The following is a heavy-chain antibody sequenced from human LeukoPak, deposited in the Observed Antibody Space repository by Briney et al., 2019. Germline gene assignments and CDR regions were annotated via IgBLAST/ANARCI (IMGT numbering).Heavy chain of an antibody. J-gene: IGHJ5*02. V-gene: IGHV4-59*01. D-gene: IGHD5-18*01. CDR2: IYYSGST. Sequence: SETPSLTCTVSGGSISSYYWSWIRQPPGKGLEWIGYIYYSGSTNYNPSLKSRVTISVDTSKNQFSLKLSSVTAADTAVYYCARAYTEHTSAMDPTGWFDPWGQGTLVTVSS. CDR3: ARAYTEHTSAMDPTGWFDP. CDR1: GGSISSYY.